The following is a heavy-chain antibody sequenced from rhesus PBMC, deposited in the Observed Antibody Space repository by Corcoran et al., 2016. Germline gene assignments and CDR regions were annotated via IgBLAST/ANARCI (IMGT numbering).Heavy chain of an antibody. Sequence: QVQLVQSGAEVKKPGSSVKVSCKASGYTFTDYYMHWVRQAPRQGLEWKRWINPYNGKTKYAQKFQGRVTMTRDTATSTAYMELSSLRSEDSAVYYCARGPGYCTGSGCYADWYFDLWGPGTPITISS. CDR1: GYTFTDYY. CDR3: ARGPGYCTGSGCYADWYFDL. V-gene: IGHV1S2*01. J-gene: IGHJ2*01. D-gene: IGHD2-21*01. CDR2: INPYNGKT.